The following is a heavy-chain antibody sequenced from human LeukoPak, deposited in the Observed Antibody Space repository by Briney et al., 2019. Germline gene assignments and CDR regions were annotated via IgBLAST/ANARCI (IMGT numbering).Heavy chain of an antibody. Sequence: ASVKVSCKASGYTFTSYGISWVQQAPGQGLEWMGWISAYNGNTNYAQKLQGRVTMTTDTSTSTAYMELRSLRSDDTAVYYCAVTTVTTDWFDPWGQGTLVTVSS. J-gene: IGHJ5*02. CDR2: ISAYNGNT. D-gene: IGHD4-17*01. CDR1: GYTFTSYG. V-gene: IGHV1-18*01. CDR3: AVTTVTTDWFDP.